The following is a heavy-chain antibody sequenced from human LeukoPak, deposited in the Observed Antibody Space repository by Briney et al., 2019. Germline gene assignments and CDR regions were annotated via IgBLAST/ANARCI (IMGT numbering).Heavy chain of an antibody. V-gene: IGHV1-2*02. CDR3: ERDPGSNWFDP. J-gene: IGHJ5*02. CDR2: INPNSGDT. D-gene: IGHD3-10*01. CDR1: VYTFTGYY. Sequence: ASVKVSCKSSVYTFTGYYIHCLRQAPGQGLEWMGWINPNSGDTNYAQKFQGRVTMTRDTSISTAYMELSSLIPDDTAVYYCERDPGSNWFDPWGQGTLVTVPS.